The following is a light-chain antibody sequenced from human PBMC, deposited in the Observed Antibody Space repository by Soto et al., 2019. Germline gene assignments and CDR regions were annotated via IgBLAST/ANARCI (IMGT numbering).Light chain of an antibody. J-gene: IGKJ1*01. Sequence: DIQMTQSPSTLSASVGDRVTITCRASQSITVWLAWHQQRPGKAPKLLIYKASTLESGVPSRFSGSGSGTDFTLTISRLQPEDFATYYCQQYDTYPWTSGQGTKVEIK. V-gene: IGKV1-5*03. CDR2: KAS. CDR1: QSITVW. CDR3: QQYDTYPWT.